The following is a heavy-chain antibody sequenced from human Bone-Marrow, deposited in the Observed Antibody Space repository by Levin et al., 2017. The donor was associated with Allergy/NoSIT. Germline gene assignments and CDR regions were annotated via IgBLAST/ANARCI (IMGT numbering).Heavy chain of an antibody. CDR1: GYTFISYG. D-gene: IGHD6-19*01. CDR2: ISASTGNT. CDR3: ARADQALAGSWWHY. J-gene: IGHJ4*02. Sequence: GESLKISCKASGYTFISYGITWVRQAPGQGLEWMGWISASTGNTDYAQKLQGRLTMTTDTSTSTAYMELRSLTSDDTAMYFCARADQALAGSWWHYWGQRTLVTLSS. V-gene: IGHV1-18*04.